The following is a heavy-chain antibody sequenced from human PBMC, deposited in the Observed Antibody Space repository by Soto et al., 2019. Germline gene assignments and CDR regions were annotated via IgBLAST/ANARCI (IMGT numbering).Heavy chain of an antibody. Sequence: SETLSLTCTVSGGSISSYYWSWIRQPPGKGLEWIGYIYYSGSTNYNPSLKSRVTISVDTSKSQFSLKLSSVTAADTAVYYCASGRGYCHSSIDYWGQGTLVTVS. D-gene: IGHD2-21*01. CDR2: IYYSGST. CDR3: ASGRGYCHSSIDY. V-gene: IGHV4-59*01. CDR1: GGSISSYY. J-gene: IGHJ4*02.